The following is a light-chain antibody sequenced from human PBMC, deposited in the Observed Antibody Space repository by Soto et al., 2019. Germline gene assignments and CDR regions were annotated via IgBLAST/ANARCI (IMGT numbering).Light chain of an antibody. V-gene: IGKV1-5*01. J-gene: IGKJ1*01. CDR2: DAS. CDR3: QQYHSRRT. Sequence: DIQMTQSPSTLSASVGDRVTITCRASQDINDWLAWYQQKPGNAPKFLIYDASTLQSGVPSRFSASGSGTEFTLTISSLQPDDFATYYCQQYHSRRTFGQGTKVEIK. CDR1: QDINDW.